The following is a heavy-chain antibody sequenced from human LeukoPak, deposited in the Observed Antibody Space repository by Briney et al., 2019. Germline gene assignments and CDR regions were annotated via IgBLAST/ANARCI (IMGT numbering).Heavy chain of an antibody. CDR2: IYYSGST. J-gene: IGHJ4*02. CDR3: ARGGYYDFWSGYYPPDY. CDR1: GGSISSYY. D-gene: IGHD3-3*01. V-gene: IGHV4-59*01. Sequence: SGTLSLTCTVSGGSISSYYWSWIRQPPGKGLEWIGYIYYSGSTNYNPSLKSRVTISVDTSKNQFSLKLSSVTAADTAVYYCARGGYYDFWSGYYPPDYWGQGTLVTVSS.